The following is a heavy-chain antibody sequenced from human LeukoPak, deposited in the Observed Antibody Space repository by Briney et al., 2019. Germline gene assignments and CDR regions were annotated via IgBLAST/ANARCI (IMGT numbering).Heavy chain of an antibody. CDR2: TSRGGSDI. Sequence: GGSLRLSCVTSGFTFSNHEMNWVRQAPGKGLEWVAYTSRGGSDISYADSVKGRFTISRDNAKNSLYLQMNSLRAEDTALYYCAKDSRPGYFDYWGQGTLVTVSS. CDR3: AKDSRPGYFDY. J-gene: IGHJ4*02. V-gene: IGHV3-48*03. D-gene: IGHD7-27*01. CDR1: GFTFSNHE.